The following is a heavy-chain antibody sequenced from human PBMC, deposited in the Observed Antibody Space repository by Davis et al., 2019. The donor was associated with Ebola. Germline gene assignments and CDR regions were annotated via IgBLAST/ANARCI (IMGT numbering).Heavy chain of an antibody. CDR2: INPNSGDT. CDR3: ARGALGYFDY. V-gene: IGHV1-2*04. Sequence: ASVKVSCKASGYNFTVYYIHWVRQAPGQGLEWMGWINPNSGDTNYAQKFRGWVTMTSDTSISTAYMELGRLSSDDTAVYYCARGALGYFDYWGQGTLVIVSS. CDR1: GYNFTVYY. J-gene: IGHJ4*02. D-gene: IGHD3-16*01.